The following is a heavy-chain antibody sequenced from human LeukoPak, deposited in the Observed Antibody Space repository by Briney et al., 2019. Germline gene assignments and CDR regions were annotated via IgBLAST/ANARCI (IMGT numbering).Heavy chain of an antibody. V-gene: IGHV3-21*01. Sequence: GGSLRLSCAASGFTFSGYTMNWVRQAPGKGLEWVSSITSSSSHIYYADSVKGRFTISRDNAKNSLDLQMNSLRAEDTAVYYCARAVGTYDYGVFDYWGLGTLVTVSS. CDR1: GFTFSGYT. CDR3: ARAVGTYDYGVFDY. J-gene: IGHJ4*02. CDR2: ITSSSSHI. D-gene: IGHD4-17*01.